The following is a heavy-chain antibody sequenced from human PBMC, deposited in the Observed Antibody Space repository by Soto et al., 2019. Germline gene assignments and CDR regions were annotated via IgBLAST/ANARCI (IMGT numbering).Heavy chain of an antibody. D-gene: IGHD5-12*01. Sequence: PGGSLRLSCAASGFTFSSYSMNWVRQAPGKGLEWVSSISSSSSYIYYADSVKGRFTISRDNAKNSLYLQMNSLRAEDTAVYYCASARDPTNYYYYGMDVWGQGTTVTSP. CDR3: ASARDPTNYYYYGMDV. CDR2: ISSSSSYI. CDR1: GFTFSSYS. V-gene: IGHV3-21*01. J-gene: IGHJ6*02.